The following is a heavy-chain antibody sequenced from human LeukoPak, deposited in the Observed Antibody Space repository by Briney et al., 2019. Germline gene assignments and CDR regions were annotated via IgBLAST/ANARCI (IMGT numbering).Heavy chain of an antibody. CDR1: GFTFSSYS. Sequence: GGSLRLSCAASGFTFSSYSMNWVRQAPGKGLEWVSYISSSSSTIYYADSVKGRFTISRDNAKNSLYLQMNSLRDEDTAVYYCARGYYYDFWSGYFDYFDYWGQGTLVTVSS. CDR2: ISSSSSTI. D-gene: IGHD3-3*01. V-gene: IGHV3-48*02. CDR3: ARGYYYDFWSGYFDYFDY. J-gene: IGHJ4*02.